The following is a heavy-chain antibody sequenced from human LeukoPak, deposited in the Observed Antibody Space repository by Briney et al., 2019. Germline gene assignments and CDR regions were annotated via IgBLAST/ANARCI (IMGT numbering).Heavy chain of an antibody. CDR1: GGSISSGDYY. Sequence: SETLSLTCTVSGGSISSGDYYWSWIRQPPGKGLEWIGYIYYSGSTYYNPSLKSRVTISVDTSKNQFSLKLSSATAADTAVYYCARGDYYDSSGYLDYWGQGTLVTVSS. D-gene: IGHD3-22*01. V-gene: IGHV4-30-4*01. CDR3: ARGDYYDSSGYLDY. J-gene: IGHJ4*02. CDR2: IYYSGST.